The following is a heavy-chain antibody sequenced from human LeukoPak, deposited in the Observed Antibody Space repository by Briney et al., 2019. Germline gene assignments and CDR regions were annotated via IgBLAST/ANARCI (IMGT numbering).Heavy chain of an antibody. Sequence: SSVKVSCKASGGIVSSYAISWVRQAPGHGLEWMGGSISISGTANYVQQVQGRVTINADGSPSTAYMELSSLRSEDTAVYHCARPILSRKYNWFDPWGQGTLVTLSS. V-gene: IGHV1-69*13. CDR2: SISISGTA. J-gene: IGHJ5*02. CDR3: ARPILSRKYNWFDP. CDR1: GGIVSSYA. D-gene: IGHD6-13*01.